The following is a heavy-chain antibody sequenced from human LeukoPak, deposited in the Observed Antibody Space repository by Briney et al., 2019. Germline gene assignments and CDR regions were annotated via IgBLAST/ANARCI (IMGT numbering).Heavy chain of an antibody. CDR1: GFTFDDYA. V-gene: IGHV3-9*01. J-gene: IGHJ4*02. CDR2: ISWNSGSI. Sequence: PGGSLRLSCAASGFTFDDYAMHWVRQAPGKGLEWVSGISWNSGSIGYADSVKGRFTISRDNAKNSLYLQMNSLRAEDTALYYCAKEDFGYFDYWGQGTLVTVSS. D-gene: IGHD3-16*01. CDR3: AKEDFGYFDY.